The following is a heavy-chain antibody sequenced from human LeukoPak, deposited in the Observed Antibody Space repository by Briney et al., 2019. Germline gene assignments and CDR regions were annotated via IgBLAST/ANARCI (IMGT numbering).Heavy chain of an antibody. CDR1: GFIFSDYA. CDR2: VSASGGST. CDR3: AKDRGASCYNIFDC. D-gene: IGHD2-2*02. J-gene: IGHJ5*01. Sequence: PGGSLRLSCVASGFIFSDYAMTWVRQAPGKGLEWVSSVSASGGSTYYGDSVKGRFTISRDNSNNTLFLHMNSLRADDAAVYYCAKDRGASCYNIFDCWGRGTLVTVSS. V-gene: IGHV3-23*01.